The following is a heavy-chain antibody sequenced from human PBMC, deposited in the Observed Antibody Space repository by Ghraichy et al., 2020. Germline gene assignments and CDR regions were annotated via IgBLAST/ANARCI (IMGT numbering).Heavy chain of an antibody. CDR2: ISSDGSST. CDR1: GFTFSTYW. V-gene: IGHV3-74*01. CDR3: ARRRDAYNWGDY. D-gene: IGHD5-24*01. J-gene: IGHJ4*02. Sequence: LSLTCAASGFTFSTYWMHWVRQAPGKGLVWVSRISSDGSSTNYADSVKGRFTISRDNAKNTLYLQMNSLRAEDTAVYYCARRRDAYNWGDYWGQGTLVAVSS.